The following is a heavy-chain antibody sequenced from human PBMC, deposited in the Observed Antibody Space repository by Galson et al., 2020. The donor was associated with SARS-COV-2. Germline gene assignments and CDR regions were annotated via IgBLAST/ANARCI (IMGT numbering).Heavy chain of an antibody. CDR3: VRDTSIAGEGSPHRSFFDL. D-gene: IGHD6-6*01. CDR2: ISANNGDT. CDR1: GDTFTTYG. V-gene: IGHV1-18*04. Sequence: ASVKVSCRSPGDTFTTYGISWVRQVPGQGLEWMGWISANNGDTHYAPKVQGRVTMTRDASTSTSYMELRSLRLDDAALYYCVRDTSIAGEGSPHRSFFDLWGRGALVTVSS. J-gene: IGHJ2*01.